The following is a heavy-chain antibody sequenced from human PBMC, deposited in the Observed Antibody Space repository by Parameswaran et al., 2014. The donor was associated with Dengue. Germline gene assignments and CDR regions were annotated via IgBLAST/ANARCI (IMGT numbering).Heavy chain of an antibody. D-gene: IGHD4-17*01. Sequence: ISNARLGATGPGQGLEWMGRIFPIFGIPDYAQKFQGKVTITADTSTSTAYMELSSLRSEDTAVYYCARGGIMTTVTTDYYYGMDVWGQGTTVTVSS. CDR2: IFPIFGIP. V-gene: IGHV1-69*04. CDR3: ARGGIMTTVTTDYYYGMDV. CDR1: ISNA. J-gene: IGHJ6*02.